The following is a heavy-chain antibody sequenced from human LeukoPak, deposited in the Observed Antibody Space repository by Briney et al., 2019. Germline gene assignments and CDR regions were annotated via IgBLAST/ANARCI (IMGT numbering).Heavy chain of an antibody. J-gene: IGHJ4*02. D-gene: IGHD5-18*01. Sequence: GGSLRLSCAASGFTFSSYSMNWVRQAPGKGLEWVSSISGSGANTNYADSVKGRLTISRDSSNNTLYLHLDNLRAEDTAVYFCAKRGGYDYGSHFDYWGQGTLVTVSS. V-gene: IGHV3-23*01. CDR2: ISGSGANT. CDR3: AKRGGYDYGSHFDY. CDR1: GFTFSSYS.